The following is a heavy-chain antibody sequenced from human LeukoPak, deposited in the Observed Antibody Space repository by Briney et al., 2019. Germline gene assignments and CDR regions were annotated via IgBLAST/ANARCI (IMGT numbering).Heavy chain of an antibody. Sequence: PGGSLRLSCEASGFTFGTYGMTWVRQAPGKGLDWVSGITGSSTWTYYADSVRGRFTISRDNSKNTLHLQMNNLTADDTAIYYCARELVSLGTGYFDLWGRGTLVTVSS. CDR1: GFTFGTYG. J-gene: IGHJ2*01. CDR2: ITGSSTWT. V-gene: IGHV3-23*01. CDR3: ARELVSLGTGYFDL. D-gene: IGHD7-27*01.